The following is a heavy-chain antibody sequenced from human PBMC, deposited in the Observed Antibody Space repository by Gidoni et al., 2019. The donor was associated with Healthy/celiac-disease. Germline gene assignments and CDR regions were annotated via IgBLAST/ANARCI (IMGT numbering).Heavy chain of an antibody. CDR3: ARVTHYYYDSSGYYYDY. CDR2: IGTAGDT. J-gene: IGHJ4*02. D-gene: IGHD3-22*01. CDR1: GFTFSSYD. V-gene: IGHV3-13*01. Sequence: EVQLVESGGGLVQPGGSLRLSCAASGFTFSSYDMHWVRQATGKGLEWVSAIGTAGDTYYPGSVKGRFTISRENVKNSLYLQMNSLRAGDTAVYYCARVTHYYYDSSGYYYDYWGQGTLVTVSS.